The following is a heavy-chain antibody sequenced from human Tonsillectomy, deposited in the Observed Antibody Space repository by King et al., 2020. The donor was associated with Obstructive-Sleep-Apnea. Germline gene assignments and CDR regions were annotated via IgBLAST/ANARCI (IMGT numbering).Heavy chain of an antibody. J-gene: IGHJ6*02. CDR3: ANVAAAGSSKYYYGMDV. D-gene: IGHD6-13*01. V-gene: IGHV3-7*01. CDR1: GFTFSTYW. Sequence: VQLVESGGGLVQPGGSLRLSCAASGFTFSTYWMSRVRQAPGKGLEGVANIKQDGSEKYYVDSVKGRFTISRDNAKNSLYLQMNGLRAEETAVYYCANVAAAGSSKYYYGMDVWGQGTTVTVSS. CDR2: IKQDGSEK.